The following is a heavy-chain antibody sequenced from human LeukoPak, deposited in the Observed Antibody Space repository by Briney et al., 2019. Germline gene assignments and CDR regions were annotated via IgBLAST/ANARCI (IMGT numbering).Heavy chain of an antibody. D-gene: IGHD3-10*01. CDR2: XXXSXXT. J-gene: IGHJ4*02. CDR3: ASISGGYYGSGGYSTFDY. Sequence: SETLSLTCTVSGXXIXXXTXXXXXXRQPXGKXXXXXGXXXXSXXTYYHPSLKRRVTISVDTSKNRFSLKLSSVTAADTAMYYCASISGGYYGSGGYSTFDYWGQGTVVTVSS. V-gene: IGHV4-39*01. CDR1: GXXIXXXTXX.